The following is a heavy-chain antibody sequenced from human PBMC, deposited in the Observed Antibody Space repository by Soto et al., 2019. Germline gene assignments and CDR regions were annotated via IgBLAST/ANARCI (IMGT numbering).Heavy chain of an antibody. CDR1: GYTLTELS. CDR3: ATPCKAAAGTRTCDYYYGMDV. V-gene: IGHV1-24*01. Sequence: QVQLVQSGAEVKKPGASVKVSCKVSGYTLTELSMHWVRQAPGKGLEWMGGFEPEDGETIYAQKFQGRVTMTEDTSTDTAYMELSSLRSEDTAVYYCATPCKAAAGTRTCDYYYGMDVWGQGTTVTVSS. CDR2: FEPEDGET. D-gene: IGHD6-13*01. J-gene: IGHJ6*02.